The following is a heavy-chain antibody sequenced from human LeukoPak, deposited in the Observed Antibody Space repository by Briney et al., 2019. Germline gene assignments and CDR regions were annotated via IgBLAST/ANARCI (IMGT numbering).Heavy chain of an antibody. V-gene: IGHV4-59*02. D-gene: IGHD3-10*01. J-gene: IGHJ6*02. Sequence: SETLSLTCTVSGGSVNSYYWSWIRQPPGKGLEWIGFIYYSGRTNYNPSLKSRVTISVDTSKNQFTLKMSSVTAADTAVYYCARDGSGSSNYDYYGMDVWGQGTTVTVSS. CDR1: GGSVNSYY. CDR3: ARDGSGSSNYDYYGMDV. CDR2: IYYSGRT.